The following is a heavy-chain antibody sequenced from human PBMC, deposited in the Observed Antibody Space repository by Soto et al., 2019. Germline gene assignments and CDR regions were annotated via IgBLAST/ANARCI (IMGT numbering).Heavy chain of an antibody. CDR1: GFPFSTYG. Sequence: QVHLVESGGGVVQPGRSLRVSCAASGFPFSTYGMHWVRQAPGKGLEWMAIISHDGNTQYYSDSVKGRFTISRDNSNSTLYLQMNNLRVDDSALYYCARDREDTALVMVHWGPGTLVTVSS. J-gene: IGHJ1*01. V-gene: IGHV3-30*03. CDR3: ARDREDTALVMVH. CDR2: ISHDGNTQ. D-gene: IGHD5-18*01.